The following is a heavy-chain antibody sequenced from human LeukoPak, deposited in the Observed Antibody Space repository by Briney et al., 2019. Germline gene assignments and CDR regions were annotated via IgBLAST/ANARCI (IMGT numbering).Heavy chain of an antibody. V-gene: IGHV3-30*04. J-gene: IGHJ6*02. Sequence: PGGSLRLSCAASGFTFSSYAMHWVRQAPGKGLEWVAVISYDGSNKYYADSVKGRFTISRDNSKNMLYLQMNSLRAEDTAIYYCTKKRLNRLGFYYGIDVWGQGTTVTVSS. CDR1: GFTFSSYA. CDR3: TKKRLNRLGFYYGIDV. CDR2: ISYDGSNK. D-gene: IGHD4-17*01.